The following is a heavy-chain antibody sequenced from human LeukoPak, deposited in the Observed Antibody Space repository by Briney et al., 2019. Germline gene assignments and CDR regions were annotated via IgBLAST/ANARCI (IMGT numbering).Heavy chain of an antibody. V-gene: IGHV1-18*04. CDR1: GYTFPSYF. CDR2: ISAYNGNT. J-gene: IGHJ3*02. D-gene: IGHD7-27*01. Sequence: ASVTVSCKASGYTFPSYFMHWVRQAPGQGLEWMGWISAYNGNTNYAQKLQGRVTMTTDTSTSTAYMELRSLRSDDTAVYYCARGTGDVSAFDIWGQGTVVTVSS. CDR3: ARGTGDVSAFDI.